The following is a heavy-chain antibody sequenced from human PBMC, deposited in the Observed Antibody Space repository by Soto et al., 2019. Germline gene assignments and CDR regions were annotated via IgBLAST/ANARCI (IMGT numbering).Heavy chain of an antibody. CDR1: GYTFTSYG. J-gene: IGHJ6*03. D-gene: IGHD2-2*01. Sequence: ASVKVSCKASGYTFTSYGISWVRQAPGQGLEWMGWISAYNGNTNYAQKLQGRVTMTPDTSTSTAYMELRSLRSDDMAVYYCARGWWFCSSTSCYAGDYYYYYMDVWGKGTTVTVSS. CDR3: ARGWWFCSSTSCYAGDYYYYYMDV. V-gene: IGHV1-18*03. CDR2: ISAYNGNT.